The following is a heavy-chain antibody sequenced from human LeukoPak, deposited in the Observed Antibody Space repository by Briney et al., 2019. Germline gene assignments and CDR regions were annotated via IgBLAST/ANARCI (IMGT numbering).Heavy chain of an antibody. CDR3: ARGSSLLWFGELSEAIPYWYFDL. CDR1: GFTFSSYG. CDR2: IRYDGSKK. D-gene: IGHD3-10*01. J-gene: IGHJ2*01. V-gene: IGHV3-30*02. Sequence: GGSLRLSCATSGFTFSSYGIHWVRQAPGKGLEWVAFIRYDGSKKYYADSVKGRFTISRDNAKNSLYLQMNSLRAEDTAVYYCARGSSLLWFGELSEAIPYWYFDLWGRGTLVTVSS.